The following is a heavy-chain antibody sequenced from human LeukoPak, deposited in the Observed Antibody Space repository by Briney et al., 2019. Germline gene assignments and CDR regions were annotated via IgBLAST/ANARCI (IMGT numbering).Heavy chain of an antibody. Sequence: ASVKVSCKASGYTFTSYWIQWVRQAPGQGLEWMGLINPDGGSTAYAHRFQGRVTMTRDTSTSAVYMDFSSLRSEDTALYYCARAPRNSSTMLAYWGQGTLVTVSS. V-gene: IGHV1-46*01. D-gene: IGHD6-13*01. J-gene: IGHJ4*02. CDR2: INPDGGST. CDR1: GYTFTSYW. CDR3: ARAPRNSSTMLAY.